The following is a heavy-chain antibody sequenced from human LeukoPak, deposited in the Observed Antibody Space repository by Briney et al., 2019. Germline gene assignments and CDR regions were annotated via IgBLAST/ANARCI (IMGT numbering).Heavy chain of an antibody. CDR2: IIPIFGTA. Sequence: ASVKVSCKASGGTFSSYAISWVRQAPGQGLEWMGGIIPIFGTANYAQKFQGRVTITTDESTSTAYMELSSLRSEDTAVYYCASEPSYSYYYDSSGYYDYWGQGTLVTVSS. CDR3: ASEPSYSYYYDSSGYYDY. CDR1: GGTFSSYA. V-gene: IGHV1-69*05. D-gene: IGHD3-22*01. J-gene: IGHJ4*02.